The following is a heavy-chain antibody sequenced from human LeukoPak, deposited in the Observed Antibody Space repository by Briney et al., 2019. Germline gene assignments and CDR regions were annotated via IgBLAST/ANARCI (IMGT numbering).Heavy chain of an antibody. Sequence: SETLSLTCTVSGGSISGGSHHWGWFRQSPGKGLEWIGSLYLSRTTYYNPSLNSRVTISVDTSKNQFSLKLSSVTAADTAVYYCARGQILIDLYYYDSSGYSFDYWGQGTLVTVSS. V-gene: IGHV4-39*01. CDR1: GGSISGGSHH. D-gene: IGHD3-22*01. CDR2: LYLSRTT. J-gene: IGHJ4*02. CDR3: ARGQILIDLYYYDSSGYSFDY.